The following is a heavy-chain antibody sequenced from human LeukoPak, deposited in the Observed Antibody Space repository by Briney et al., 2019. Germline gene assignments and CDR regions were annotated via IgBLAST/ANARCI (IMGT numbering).Heavy chain of an antibody. D-gene: IGHD2-2*01. Sequence: ASVKVSCKASGYTFTVYYMHSVRQAPGPGLEWMGWINPNSGDTNYAQKFQGRVTMTRDTSISTAYMELSRLRSDDTAVYYCARDLWDCSSTSCYFDAFDIWGQGTMVTVSS. CDR3: ARDLWDCSSTSCYFDAFDI. V-gene: IGHV1-2*02. J-gene: IGHJ3*02. CDR2: INPNSGDT. CDR1: GYTFTVYY.